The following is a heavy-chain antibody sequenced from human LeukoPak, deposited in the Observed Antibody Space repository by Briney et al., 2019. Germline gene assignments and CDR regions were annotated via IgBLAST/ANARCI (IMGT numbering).Heavy chain of an antibody. CDR2: IKQDGSEK. Sequence: GGSLRLSCAASGFTFSFYWMSWVRQAPGKGLGWVANIKQDGSEKYYADSVKGRFTISRDNAKNSLYLQMNSLRVEDTAVYYCARSYSSGYGDEAFDIWGQGTMVTVSS. J-gene: IGHJ3*02. D-gene: IGHD3-22*01. CDR3: ARSYSSGYGDEAFDI. CDR1: GFTFSFYW. V-gene: IGHV3-7*01.